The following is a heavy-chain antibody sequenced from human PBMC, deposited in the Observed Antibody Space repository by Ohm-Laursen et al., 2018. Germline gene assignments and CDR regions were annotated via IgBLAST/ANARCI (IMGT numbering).Heavy chain of an antibody. CDR1: GYTFTSYD. CDR2: INPNSGGT. V-gene: IGHV1-2*02. Sequence: ASVKVSCKASGYTFTSYDINWVRQATGQGLEWMGWINPNSGGTNYAQKFQGRVTMTRDTSISTAYMELSRLRSDDTAVYYCARKPPYSGSYWFDPWGQGTLVTVSS. J-gene: IGHJ5*02. CDR3: ARKPPYSGSYWFDP. D-gene: IGHD1-26*01.